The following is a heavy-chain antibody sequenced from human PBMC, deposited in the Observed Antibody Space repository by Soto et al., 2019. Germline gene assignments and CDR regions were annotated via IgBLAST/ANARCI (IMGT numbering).Heavy chain of an antibody. V-gene: IGHV4-30-4*01. CDR3: ARDTGLRFLEWPTLDY. Sequence: QVQLQESGPGLVKPSQTLSLTSTVSGGSISSGDYYWSWIRQPPGKGLEWIGYIYYSGSTYYNPSLKSRVIISVDTSKNQFSLKLSSVTAADTAVYYCARDTGLRFLEWPTLDYWGQGTLVTVSS. J-gene: IGHJ4*02. CDR1: GGSISSGDYY. CDR2: IYYSGST. D-gene: IGHD3-3*01.